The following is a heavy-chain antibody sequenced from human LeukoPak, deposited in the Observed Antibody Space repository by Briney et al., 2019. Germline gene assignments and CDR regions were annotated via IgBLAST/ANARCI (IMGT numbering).Heavy chain of an antibody. Sequence: SETLSLTCAVYGGSFSGSYWSWIRQPPGKGLEWIGEINHSGSTNYNPSLKSRVTISVDTSKNQISLKLSSVTAADTAVYYCASLWPYQLSAFDIWGQGTMVTVSS. CDR1: GGSFSGSY. V-gene: IGHV4-34*01. D-gene: IGHD2-2*01. J-gene: IGHJ3*02. CDR3: ASLWPYQLSAFDI. CDR2: INHSGST.